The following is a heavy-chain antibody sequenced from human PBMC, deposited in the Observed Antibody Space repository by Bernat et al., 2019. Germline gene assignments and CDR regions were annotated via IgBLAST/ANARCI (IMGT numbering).Heavy chain of an antibody. CDR1: GGSISSSSYY. J-gene: IGHJ6*02. D-gene: IGHD2-2*01. CDR3: VFFSSDYYYYGMDV. V-gene: IGHV4-39*01. Sequence: QLQLQESGPGLVKPSETLSLTCTVSGGSISSSSYYWGWIRQPPGKGLEWIGSIYYSGSTYYNPSLKSRVTISVDTSKNQFSLKLSSVTAADTAVYYCVFFSSDYYYYGMDVWGQGTTVTVSS. CDR2: IYYSGST.